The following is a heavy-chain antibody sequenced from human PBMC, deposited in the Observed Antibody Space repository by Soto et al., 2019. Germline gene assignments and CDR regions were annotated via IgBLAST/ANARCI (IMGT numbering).Heavy chain of an antibody. CDR3: AKGSIAVACYHHCFDY. J-gene: IGHJ4*02. Sequence: PGGSLRLSCAASGFTFSSYAMSWVRQAPGKGLDWVSVISGSGENTYYADSVKGRFTISRDNSKNTLYLQMNSLRAEDTAVYYCAKGSIAVACYHHCFDYWGQGTLVTVSS. CDR1: GFTFSSYA. CDR2: ISGSGENT. D-gene: IGHD6-19*01. V-gene: IGHV3-23*01.